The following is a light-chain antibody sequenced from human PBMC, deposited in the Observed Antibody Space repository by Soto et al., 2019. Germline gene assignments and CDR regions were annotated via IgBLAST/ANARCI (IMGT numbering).Light chain of an antibody. CDR2: AAS. CDR3: QQSYSSLT. J-gene: IGKJ4*01. V-gene: IGKV1-39*01. Sequence: DIQMTQSPSSLSASVGDTVTITCRASQSINNYLNWYQQKPGQAPKLLIHAASSLQRWVPSRFSGSGSETAFTLTISSLQAEDLATYYYQQSYSSLTFGGGTKVEIK. CDR1: QSINNY.